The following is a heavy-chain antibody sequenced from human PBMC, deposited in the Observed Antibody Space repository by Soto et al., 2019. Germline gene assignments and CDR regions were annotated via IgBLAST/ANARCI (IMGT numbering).Heavy chain of an antibody. J-gene: IGHJ4*02. CDR2: MSSDGSKI. CDR1: GFDFTYYA. Sequence: QVQLVESGGGAVQPGESLRLSCVASGFDFTYYAMHWVRQAPGKGLESVAVMSSDGSKIHHTDSVKGRFTISRDNSKNKLYLQMNSLRKEDTAVYFCAKDEGVGGTLGLFDYWGQGTVVSVSS. CDR3: AKDEGVGGTLGLFDY. V-gene: IGHV3-30*18. D-gene: IGHD1-26*01.